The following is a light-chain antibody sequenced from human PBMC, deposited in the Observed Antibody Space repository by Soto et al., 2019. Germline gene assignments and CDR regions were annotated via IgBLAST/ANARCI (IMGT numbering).Light chain of an antibody. CDR1: QGISSY. CDR3: QQLNSYPSVT. V-gene: IGKV1-9*01. J-gene: IGKJ5*01. Sequence: DIQLTQSPSFLSASVGDRVTITCRASQGISSYLSWYQQKPGKAPKLLIYAASTLQSGVPSRFSGSGSGTEFTLTISSLQPEDFATYYCQQLNSYPSVTFGQGTRLAIK. CDR2: AAS.